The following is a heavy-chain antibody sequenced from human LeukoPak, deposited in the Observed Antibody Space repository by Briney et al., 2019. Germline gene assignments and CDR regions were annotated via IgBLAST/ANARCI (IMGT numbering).Heavy chain of an antibody. CDR3: ARVRDTYYYDSSGQQFDY. Sequence: SETLSLTCAVYGGSFSGYYWSWIRQPPGKGLEWIGEINHSGSTNYNPSLKSRVTISVDTSKHQFSLKLSSVTAADTAVYYCARVRDTYYYDSSGQQFDYWGQGTLVTVSS. V-gene: IGHV4-34*01. CDR2: INHSGST. CDR1: GGSFSGYY. J-gene: IGHJ4*02. D-gene: IGHD3-22*01.